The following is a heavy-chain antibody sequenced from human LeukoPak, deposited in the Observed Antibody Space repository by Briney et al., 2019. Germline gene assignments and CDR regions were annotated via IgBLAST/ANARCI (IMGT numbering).Heavy chain of an antibody. Sequence: ASVKVSCKVSGYTFTDDYMHWVQQAPGKGLEWMGLVDPEDGETIYAEKFQGRVTITADTSTDTAYMELRSLRSDDTAVYYCARDTVPYCGGDCPQPFDPWGQGTLVTVSS. V-gene: IGHV1-69-2*01. CDR1: GYTFTDDY. J-gene: IGHJ5*02. D-gene: IGHD2-21*02. CDR3: ARDTVPYCGGDCPQPFDP. CDR2: VDPEDGET.